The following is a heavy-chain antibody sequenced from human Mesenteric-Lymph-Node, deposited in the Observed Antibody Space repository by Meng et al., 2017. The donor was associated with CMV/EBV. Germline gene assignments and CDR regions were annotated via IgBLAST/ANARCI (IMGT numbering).Heavy chain of an antibody. D-gene: IGHD6-13*01. Sequence: GESLKISCAASGFTFSSYGMHWVRQAPGMGLEWVAFIRYDGSNKYYADSVRGRFTISRDNSKNTLYLQMNSLRAEDTAVYYCARGTVAAAGTGDCWGQGTLVTVSS. CDR3: ARGTVAAAGTGDC. CDR2: IRYDGSNK. V-gene: IGHV3-30*02. J-gene: IGHJ4*02. CDR1: GFTFSSYG.